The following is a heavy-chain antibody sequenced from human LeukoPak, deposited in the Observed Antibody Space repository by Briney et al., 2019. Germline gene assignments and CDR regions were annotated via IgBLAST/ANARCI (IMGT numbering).Heavy chain of an antibody. CDR1: GGTFSSYA. CDR3: ARVRPDYYDSSGLFDY. CDR2: IIPILGIA. D-gene: IGHD3-22*01. J-gene: IGHJ4*02. V-gene: IGHV1-69*04. Sequence: GSSVKVSCKASGGTFSSYAISWVRQAPGQGLELMGRIIPILGIANYAQKFQGRVTITADKSTSTAYMELSSLRSEDTAVYYCARVRPDYYDSSGLFDYWGQGTLVTVSS.